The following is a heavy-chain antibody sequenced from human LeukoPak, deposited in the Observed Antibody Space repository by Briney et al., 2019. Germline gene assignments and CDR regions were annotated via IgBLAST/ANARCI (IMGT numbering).Heavy chain of an antibody. CDR2: INPNSGGT. V-gene: IGHV1-2*02. J-gene: IGHJ4*02. Sequence: ASVKVSCKASGYTFTGHYMHWVRQAPGQGLEWMGWINPNSGGTNYAQKFQGRVTMTRDTSISTAYMELSRLRSDDTAVYYCARISRAPQVTTGGYYFDYWGQGTLVTVSS. CDR1: GYTFTGHY. D-gene: IGHD4-11*01. CDR3: ARISRAPQVTTGGYYFDY.